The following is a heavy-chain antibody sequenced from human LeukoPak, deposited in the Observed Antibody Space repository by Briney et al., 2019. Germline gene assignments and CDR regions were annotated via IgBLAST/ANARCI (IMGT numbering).Heavy chain of an antibody. CDR1: GFSLSTSGVG. Sequence: SGPTLVKPTQTLTLTCTFSGFSLSTSGVGVGWIRQPPGKALEWLALIYWNDDKRYSPSLKSRLTITKDTSKNQVVLTMTNMDPVDTATYYCAHLYYDFWSGCYTPFDYWGQGTLVTVSS. CDR3: AHLYYDFWSGCYTPFDY. D-gene: IGHD3-3*01. V-gene: IGHV2-5*01. J-gene: IGHJ4*02. CDR2: IYWNDDK.